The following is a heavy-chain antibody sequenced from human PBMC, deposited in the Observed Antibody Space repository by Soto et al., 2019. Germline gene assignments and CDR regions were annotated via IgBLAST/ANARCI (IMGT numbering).Heavy chain of an antibody. CDR2: INTYNGNR. Sequence: QVQLVQSGAEVKKPGASVQVSCKTSGYSFSIYGISCVRQAPGQGLEWMGWINTYNGNRDYSQKFQGRVTMTTNTSTATAYMDLKNLTSDATAVYYCARVQWLVPLEYWGQGPLITVSS. CDR3: ARVQWLVPLEY. D-gene: IGHD6-19*01. J-gene: IGHJ4*02. V-gene: IGHV1-18*01. CDR1: GYSFSIYG.